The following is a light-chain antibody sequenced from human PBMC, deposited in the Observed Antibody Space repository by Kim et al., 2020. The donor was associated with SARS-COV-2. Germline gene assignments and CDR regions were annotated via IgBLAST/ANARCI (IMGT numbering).Light chain of an antibody. Sequence: ASEGDRVTSPWRASQGSGSWLAWYQQKPGKAPKLLIYAASSLQSGVPSRFSGSGSGTDFTLTISSLQPEDFATYYCQQANSFPLTFGGGTKVDIK. V-gene: IGKV1-12*01. J-gene: IGKJ4*01. CDR3: QQANSFPLT. CDR2: AAS. CDR1: QGSGSW.